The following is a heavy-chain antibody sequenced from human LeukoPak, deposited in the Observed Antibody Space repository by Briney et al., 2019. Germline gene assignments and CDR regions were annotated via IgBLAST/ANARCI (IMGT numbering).Heavy chain of an antibody. CDR3: GGGGYDMYD. CDR2: INRDGPT. D-gene: IGHD2-2*01. V-gene: IGHV3-66*01. Sequence: GGSLRLSCAASGFRVSNNYMSWVRQAPGKGLEWVSTINRDGPTFHADSVKGRFTISRDNSRNNLYLQMNSLRAEDTAVYYCGGGGYDMYDWGQGTTVSVSS. CDR1: GFRVSNNY. J-gene: IGHJ6*02.